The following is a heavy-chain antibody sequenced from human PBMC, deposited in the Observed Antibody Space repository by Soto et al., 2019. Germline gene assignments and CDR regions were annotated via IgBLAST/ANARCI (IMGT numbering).Heavy chain of an antibody. CDR2: ICGSGGST. Sequence: GGSLRLSCAAXXFTXRSYAXXXVXXXXXXXXXWVSAICGSGGSTYYADSVKGRFTISRDNSKNTLYLQMNSLRAEDTAVYYCAKDQLYCSGGSCYSSFFEYWGQGTLVTIX. CDR1: XFTXRSYA. D-gene: IGHD2-15*01. CDR3: AKDQLYCSGGSCYSSFFEY. J-gene: IGHJ4*02. V-gene: IGHV3-23*01.